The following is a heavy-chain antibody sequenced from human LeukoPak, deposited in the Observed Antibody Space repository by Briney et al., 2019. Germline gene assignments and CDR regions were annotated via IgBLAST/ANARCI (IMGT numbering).Heavy chain of an antibody. D-gene: IGHD6-19*01. Sequence: SETLSLTCTVSGYSISSGYYWGWIRQPPGKGLEWIGSIYHSRSTYYNPSLKSRVTISVDTSKNQFSLKLSSVTAADTAVYYCARYSSGWFDYWGQGTLVTVSS. V-gene: IGHV4-38-2*02. CDR3: ARYSSGWFDY. CDR1: GYSISSGYY. J-gene: IGHJ4*02. CDR2: IYHSRST.